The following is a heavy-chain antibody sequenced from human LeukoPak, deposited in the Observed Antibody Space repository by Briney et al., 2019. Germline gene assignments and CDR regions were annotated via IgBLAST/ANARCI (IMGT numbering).Heavy chain of an antibody. D-gene: IGHD3-9*01. Sequence: HPGGSLRLSCAASGFTFSSYGMHWVRQAPGKGLEWVAFIRYDGSNKYYADSVKGRFTISRDNSTNTLYLQMNSLRAEDTAVYYCAKDRVLRYFDWLFDLGYWGQGTLVTVSS. V-gene: IGHV3-30*02. CDR3: AKDRVLRYFDWLFDLGY. CDR1: GFTFSSYG. CDR2: IRYDGSNK. J-gene: IGHJ4*02.